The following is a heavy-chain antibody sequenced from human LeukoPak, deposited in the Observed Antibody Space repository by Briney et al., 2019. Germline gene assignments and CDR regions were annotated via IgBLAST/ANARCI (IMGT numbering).Heavy chain of an antibody. D-gene: IGHD4-17*01. CDR1: GFTFSSYA. CDR2: ISYDGSNK. Sequence: QPGGSLRLSCAASGFTFSSYAMHWVRQAPGKGLEWVAVISYDGSNKYYADSVKGRFTISRDNSKNTLYLQMNSLRAEDTAVYYCARVPMTTVTKSLPYWYFDLWGRGTLVTVSS. J-gene: IGHJ2*01. V-gene: IGHV3-30-3*01. CDR3: ARVPMTTVTKSLPYWYFDL.